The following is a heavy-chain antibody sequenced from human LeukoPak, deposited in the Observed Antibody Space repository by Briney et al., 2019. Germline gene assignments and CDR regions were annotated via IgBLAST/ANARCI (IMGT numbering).Heavy chain of an antibody. Sequence: GGSLRLSCAASGFTFSSYSMNWVRQAPGKGLEWVSSISSSSSYIYYADSVKGRFTISRDNAKNSLYLQMNSLRAEDTALYYCARVSDISVAAYFDYWGQGTRVTVSS. CDR2: ISSSSSYI. D-gene: IGHD6-19*01. V-gene: IGHV3-21*04. CDR1: GFTFSSYS. J-gene: IGHJ4*02. CDR3: ARVSDISVAAYFDY.